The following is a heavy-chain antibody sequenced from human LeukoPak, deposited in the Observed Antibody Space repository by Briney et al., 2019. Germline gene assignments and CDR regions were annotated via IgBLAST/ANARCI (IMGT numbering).Heavy chain of an antibody. V-gene: IGHV3-53*01. Sequence: GGSLRLSCAASGFTVSSNYMGWVRQAPGKGLEWVSVIYSGGSTYYAASVEGRFTISRDNSKNTLYLQMNTLRAEETAMYYCARGTWFGESKLFDYWGQGTLVTVSS. J-gene: IGHJ4*02. CDR2: IYSGGST. CDR1: GFTVSSNY. CDR3: ARGTWFGESKLFDY. D-gene: IGHD3-10*01.